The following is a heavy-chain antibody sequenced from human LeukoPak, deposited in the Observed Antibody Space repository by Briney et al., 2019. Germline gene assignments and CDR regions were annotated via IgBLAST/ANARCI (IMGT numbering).Heavy chain of an antibody. J-gene: IGHJ4*02. D-gene: IGHD6-19*01. V-gene: IGHV3-33*01. CDR1: GFTFSSYG. Sequence: PGGSLRLSCAASGFTFSSYGMHWVLQAPGKGLEWVAVIWYAGSNKYYADSVKGRFTISRDNSKNTLYLQMNRLRAEDTAVYYCSRENLSGWSYHFDYWGQGTLATVSS. CDR3: SRENLSGWSYHFDY. CDR2: IWYAGSNK.